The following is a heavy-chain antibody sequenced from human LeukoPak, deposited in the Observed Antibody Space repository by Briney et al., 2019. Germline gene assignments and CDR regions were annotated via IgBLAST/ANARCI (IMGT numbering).Heavy chain of an antibody. Sequence: PSETLSLTCTVSGGSISSFYWSWIRQPPGKGLEWIGYIYYSGSTNYNSSLKSRVTISVDTSKNRFSLKLTSVTAADTAVYYCARAAYCGGNCYYYFDYWGQGALVTVSS. CDR3: ARAAYCGGNCYYYFDY. V-gene: IGHV4-59*01. D-gene: IGHD2-21*02. CDR1: GGSISSFY. J-gene: IGHJ4*02. CDR2: IYYSGST.